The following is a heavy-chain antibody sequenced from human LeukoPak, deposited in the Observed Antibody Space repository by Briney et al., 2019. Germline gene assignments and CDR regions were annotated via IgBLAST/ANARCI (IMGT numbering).Heavy chain of an antibody. D-gene: IGHD2-15*01. CDR2: INPNSGNT. Sequence: GASVKFSCKASGCTFSSYAFSWVRQAPGPGLEWMGWINPNSGNTGYPQRFQGRITMTKNTSIGTAYMELSSLRCEDTAVYYCVRYSRGFCSGGSCSSYFFDYWGQGTLVAVSS. V-gene: IGHV1-8*02. J-gene: IGHJ4*02. CDR3: VRYSRGFCSGGSCSSYFFDY. CDR1: GCTFSSYA.